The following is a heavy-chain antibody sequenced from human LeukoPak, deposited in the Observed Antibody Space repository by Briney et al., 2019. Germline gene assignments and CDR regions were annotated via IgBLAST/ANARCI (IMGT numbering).Heavy chain of an antibody. CDR3: ARESSVRYTGHIIAAAGWNYYYYYGMDV. V-gene: IGHV4-34*01. CDR2: INHSGST. Sequence: SETLSLTCAVYGGSFSGYYWSWIRQPPGKGLEWIGEINHSGSTNYNPSLKSRVTISVDTSKNQFSLKLSSVTAADTAVYYCARESSVRYTGHIIAAAGWNYYYYYGMDVWGQGTTVTVSS. J-gene: IGHJ6*02. D-gene: IGHD6-13*01. CDR1: GGSFSGYY.